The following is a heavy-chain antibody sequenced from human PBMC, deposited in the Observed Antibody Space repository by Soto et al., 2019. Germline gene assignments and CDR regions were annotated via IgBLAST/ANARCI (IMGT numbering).Heavy chain of an antibody. CDR1: GFTFSNAW. J-gene: IGHJ3*02. V-gene: IGHV3-15*01. CDR2: IKSKTDGGTT. D-gene: IGHD2-8*01. CDR3: TTRAGLIDDAFDI. Sequence: EVQLVESGGGLVKPGGSLRLSCAASGFTFSNAWMSWVRQAPGKGLEWVGRIKSKTDGGTTDYAAPVKGRFTISSDDSKNTLYLQMNSLKTEDTAVDYCTTRAGLIDDAFDIWGQGTMVTVSS.